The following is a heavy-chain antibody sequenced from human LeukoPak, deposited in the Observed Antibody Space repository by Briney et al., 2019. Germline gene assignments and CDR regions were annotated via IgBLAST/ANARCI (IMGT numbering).Heavy chain of an antibody. Sequence: SETLSLTCTVSGGSISSYYWSWIRRPPGKGPEWIGYVSYSGSTNYNSTLKSRVTISVDTSKNQFSLKLSSVTAADTAVYYCARGYCSGGTCYRTFFDYWGQGTLVTVSS. D-gene: IGHD2-15*01. CDR2: VSYSGST. CDR1: GGSISSYY. V-gene: IGHV4-59*01. CDR3: ARGYCSGGTCYRTFFDY. J-gene: IGHJ4*02.